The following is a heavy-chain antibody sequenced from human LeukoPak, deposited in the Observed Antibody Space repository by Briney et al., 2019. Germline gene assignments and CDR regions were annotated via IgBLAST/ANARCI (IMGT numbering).Heavy chain of an antibody. V-gene: IGHV3-53*01. CDR2: IYSGGST. D-gene: IGHD5-18*01. J-gene: IGHJ4*02. CDR3: ATGSLKRGYSYGPHIDY. Sequence: PGGSLRLSCAASGFTVSSNYMSRVRQAPGKGLEWVSVIYSGGSTYYADSVKGRFTISRDNSKNTLYLQMNSLRAEDTAVYYCATGSLKRGYSYGPHIDYWGQGTLVTVSS. CDR1: GFTVSSNY.